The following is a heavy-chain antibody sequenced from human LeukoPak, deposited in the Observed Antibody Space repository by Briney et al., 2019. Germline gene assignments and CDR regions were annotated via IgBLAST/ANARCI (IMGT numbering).Heavy chain of an antibody. CDR2: ISSSSSYI. CDR1: GFTFSSYS. J-gene: IGHJ4*02. D-gene: IGHD6-19*01. Sequence: GGSLRLSCAASGFTFSSYSMNWVRQAPGKGLEWVSSISSSSSYIYYADSVKGRFTISRDNAKNSLHLQMNSLRAEDTAVYYCAKSSGFPTFLDYWGQGTLVTVSS. CDR3: AKSSGFPTFLDY. V-gene: IGHV3-21*01.